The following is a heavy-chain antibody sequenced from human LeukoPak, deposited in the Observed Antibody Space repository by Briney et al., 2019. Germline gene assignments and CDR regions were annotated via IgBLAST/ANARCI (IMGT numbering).Heavy chain of an antibody. CDR1: GGSFSGYY. CDR3: ARESRRITIFGVVKG. J-gene: IGHJ4*02. D-gene: IGHD3-3*01. CDR2: INHSGST. Sequence: KPSETLSLTCAVYGGSFSGYYWSWIRQPPGKGLEWIGEINHSGSTNYNPFLKSRVTISVDTSKNQFSLKLSSVTAADTAVYYCARESRRITIFGVVKGGGQGTLVTVSS. V-gene: IGHV4-34*01.